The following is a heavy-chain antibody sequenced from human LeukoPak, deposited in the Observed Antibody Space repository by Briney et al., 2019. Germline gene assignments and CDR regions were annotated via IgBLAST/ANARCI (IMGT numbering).Heavy chain of an antibody. Sequence: ASVKVSCKTSGYTFTNFEVNWVRQTTGQGLGWMGWINPNSGDTAYAQKFQDRVTMTRNTSTSTAYMDLSSLSSDDTAVYYCARFRIHYGSGRPSGLDVWGQGTTVTVSS. CDR2: INPNSGDT. V-gene: IGHV1-8*01. J-gene: IGHJ6*02. CDR1: GYTFTNFE. CDR3: ARFRIHYGSGRPSGLDV. D-gene: IGHD3-10*01.